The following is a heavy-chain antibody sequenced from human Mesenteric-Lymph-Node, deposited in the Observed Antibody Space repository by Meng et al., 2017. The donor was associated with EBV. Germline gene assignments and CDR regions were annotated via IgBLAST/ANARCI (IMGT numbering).Heavy chain of an antibody. Sequence: QVFLGHLGPEVNNPGASVKASCKTSGYTFPKYGCCWLRQAPGQGLEWMGCISVPNGDSDYAQELQGRVTMTTDTSTNTAYMELRSLRSDDTAVYYCARGHARIYNNGWASVFEYWGQGTLVTVSS. CDR3: ARGHARIYNNGWASVFEY. CDR1: GYTFPKYG. CDR2: ISVPNGDS. J-gene: IGHJ4*02. D-gene: IGHD6-19*01. V-gene: IGHV1-18*01.